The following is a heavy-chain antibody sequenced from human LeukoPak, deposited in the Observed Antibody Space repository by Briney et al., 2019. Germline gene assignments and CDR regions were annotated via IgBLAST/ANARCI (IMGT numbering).Heavy chain of an antibody. D-gene: IGHD2-15*01. CDR1: GFTFSSYW. V-gene: IGHV3-74*01. CDR3: ARDIVVVVAATHDAFDI. Sequence: GGSLRLSCAASGFTFSSYWMHWVRQAPGKGLVWVSRINSDGSSTSYADSVKGRFTISRDSAKNTLYLQMNSLRAEDTAVYYCARDIVVVVAATHDAFDIWGQGTMVTVSS. CDR2: INSDGSST. J-gene: IGHJ3*02.